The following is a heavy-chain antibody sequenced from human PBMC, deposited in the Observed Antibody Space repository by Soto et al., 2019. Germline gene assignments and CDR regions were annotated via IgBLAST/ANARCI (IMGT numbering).Heavy chain of an antibody. J-gene: IGHJ4*02. D-gene: IGHD3-22*01. V-gene: IGHV4-31*03. Sequence: QVHLQESGPGLVKPSQTLSLTCTVSGGSISSGGYYWSWIRQHPGKGLEWIGYIYYSGSTYYNPSLKSRVTISVDTSKNQFSLKLSSVTAADTAVYYCARVPTDSSGYYKKTQFDYWGQGTLVTVSS. CDR2: IYYSGST. CDR3: ARVPTDSSGYYKKTQFDY. CDR1: GGSISSGGYY.